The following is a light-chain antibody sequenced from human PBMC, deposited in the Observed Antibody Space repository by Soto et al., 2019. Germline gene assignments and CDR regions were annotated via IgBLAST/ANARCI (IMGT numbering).Light chain of an antibody. J-gene: IGKJ5*01. CDR1: QTISSW. CDR2: KAS. CDR3: QQLLSYPIT. Sequence: DIQMTHSPSTLSGSVGDRVTITCRASQTISSWLAWYQQKPGKAPKLLIYKASTLKSGVPLRFSGSGSGTSFTLTISSLQPEDFATYYCQQLLSYPITFGQGTRLEIK. V-gene: IGKV1-5*03.